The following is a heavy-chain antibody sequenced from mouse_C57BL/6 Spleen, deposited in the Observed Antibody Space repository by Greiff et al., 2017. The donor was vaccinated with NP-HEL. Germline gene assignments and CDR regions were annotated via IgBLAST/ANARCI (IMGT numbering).Heavy chain of an antibody. J-gene: IGHJ2*01. CDR1: GYTFTSYW. CDR2: IHPNSGST. CDR3: ARMGLVFYFDY. D-gene: IGHD4-1*01. V-gene: IGHV1-64*01. Sequence: QVQLQQPGAELVKPGASVKLSCKASGYTFTSYWMHWVKQRPGQGLEWIGMIHPNSGSTNYNEKFKSKATLTVDKSSSTAYMQLSSLTSEDSAVYYCARMGLVFYFDYWGQGTTLTVSS.